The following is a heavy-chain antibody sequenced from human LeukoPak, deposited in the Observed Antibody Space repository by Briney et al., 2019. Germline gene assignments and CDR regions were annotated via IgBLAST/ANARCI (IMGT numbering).Heavy chain of an antibody. D-gene: IGHD1-7*01. Sequence: GGSLRLSCAASGFPFSDYVMHWVRQVPGKGLEWVSVIRYDGNNKYYADSVKGRFTISRDNTKNSLYLQMNSLSGEDTAVYYCARGESWGITGTNLYNWFDPWGQGTLVTVSS. CDR1: GFPFSDYV. CDR3: ARGESWGITGTNLYNWFDP. CDR2: IRYDGNNK. V-gene: IGHV3-33*01. J-gene: IGHJ5*02.